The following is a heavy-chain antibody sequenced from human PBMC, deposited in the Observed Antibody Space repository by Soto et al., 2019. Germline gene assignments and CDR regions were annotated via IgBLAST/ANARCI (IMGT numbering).Heavy chain of an antibody. CDR2: IGTAGDT. Sequence: GGSLRLSCAASGFTFSRYDMHWVRQATGKGLEWVSAIGTAGDTYYPGSVKGRFTISRENAKNSLYLQMNSLRAGDTAVYHCARDDYDSSGYPGPHFDYWGQGTLVTVSS. J-gene: IGHJ4*02. CDR3: ARDDYDSSGYPGPHFDY. V-gene: IGHV3-13*04. D-gene: IGHD3-22*01. CDR1: GFTFSRYD.